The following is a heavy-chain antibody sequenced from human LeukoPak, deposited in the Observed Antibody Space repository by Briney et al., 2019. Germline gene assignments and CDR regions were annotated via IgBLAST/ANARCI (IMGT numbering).Heavy chain of an antibody. V-gene: IGHV3-11*04. D-gene: IGHD2-2*01. CDR1: GFTFSDYY. CDR2: ISSSGSTI. CDR3: ATYCSSTSCYGGGHDAFDI. J-gene: IGHJ3*02. Sequence: PGGSLRLSCAASGFTFSDYYMSWIRQAPGKGLEWVSYISSSGSTIYYADSVKGRFTISRDNANNSLYLQMNSLRAEDTAVYYCATYCSSTSCYGGGHDAFDIWGQGTMVTVSS.